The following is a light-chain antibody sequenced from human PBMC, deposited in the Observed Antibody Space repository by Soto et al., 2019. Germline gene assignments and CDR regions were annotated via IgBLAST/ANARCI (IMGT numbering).Light chain of an antibody. CDR3: CSYAGSYTFVV. CDR2: EVS. CDR1: SSDVGGYKF. V-gene: IGLV2-8*01. J-gene: IGLJ2*01. Sequence: QSALTQPPSASGSPGQSVTISCTGTSSDVGGYKFVSWYQQHPGKAPKLIIYEVSQRPSGVPDRFSASKSGDTASLTVSGLRAEDEADYYCCSYAGSYTFVVFGGGTKLTVL.